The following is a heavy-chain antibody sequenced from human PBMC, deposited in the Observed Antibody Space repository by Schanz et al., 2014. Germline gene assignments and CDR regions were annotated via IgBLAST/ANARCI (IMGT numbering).Heavy chain of an antibody. J-gene: IGHJ2*01. CDR3: ARNRGSGGQNWYFDL. Sequence: EVQLLESGGGLVQPGGSLRLSCAASGFSVGNKYMNWVRQAPGKGLEWVSAISGSGGSTYYADSVKGRFTISRDNTKNSLFLQLNSLRADDTAVYYCARNRGSGGQNWYFDLWGRGTLVTVSS. CDR2: ISGSGGST. V-gene: IGHV3-23*01. CDR1: GFSVGNKY. D-gene: IGHD1-26*01.